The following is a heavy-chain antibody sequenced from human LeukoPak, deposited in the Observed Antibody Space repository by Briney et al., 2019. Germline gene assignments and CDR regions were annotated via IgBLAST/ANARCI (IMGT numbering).Heavy chain of an antibody. Sequence: GGSLRLSCAASGFIFDDYVMHWVRQAPGKGLEWVSGISWTGATLGYADSVKGRFTISRDDAKNSLYLQMNSLRAEDTALYYCAKDIAVAGMTFWYFDLWGRGTLVTVSS. D-gene: IGHD6-19*01. CDR1: GFIFDDYV. V-gene: IGHV3-9*01. J-gene: IGHJ2*01. CDR2: ISWTGATL. CDR3: AKDIAVAGMTFWYFDL.